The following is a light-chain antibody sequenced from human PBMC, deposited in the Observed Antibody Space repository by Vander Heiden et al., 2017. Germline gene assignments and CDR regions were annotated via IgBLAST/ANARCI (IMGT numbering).Light chain of an antibody. CDR2: DAA. CDR1: SSISSW. CDR3: QQYNSYPLT. V-gene: IGKV1-5*01. Sequence: DIQMTPSPSTLSASVGDRGTIPCRASSSISSWLSWYQQKPGKAPKRLIYDAASLESGVPSRCSGSGSGTEVTLTISSLQPDDFATYYCQQYNSYPLTFGGGTKVEIK. J-gene: IGKJ4*01.